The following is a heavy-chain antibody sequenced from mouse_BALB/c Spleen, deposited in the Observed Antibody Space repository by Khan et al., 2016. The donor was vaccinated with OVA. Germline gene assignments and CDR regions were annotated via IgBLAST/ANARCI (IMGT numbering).Heavy chain of an antibody. J-gene: IGHJ2*01. CDR2: ISYSGRT. D-gene: IGHD1-1*01. CDR3: ARSVTISMVVATDFDY. Sequence: EVKLLESGPGLVKPSQSLSLTCTVSGYSITSDYAWNWIRQFPGNKLEWMGYISYSGRTSYNPSLKSRISITRDTSKNQFFLQLNSVTTEDTATYYCARSVTISMVVATDFDYWGQGTTLTVSS. V-gene: IGHV3-2*02. CDR1: GYSITSDYA.